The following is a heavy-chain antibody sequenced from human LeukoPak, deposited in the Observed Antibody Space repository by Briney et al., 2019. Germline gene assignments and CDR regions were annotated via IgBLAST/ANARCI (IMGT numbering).Heavy chain of an antibody. Sequence: ASVKVSCKVSGYILTELSMHWVRQAPGKGLEWMGGFDPEDGETIYAQKFQGRVTMTTDTSTSTAYMELRSLRSDDTAVYYCARPSYSSGWFSFDYWGQGTLVTVSS. D-gene: IGHD6-19*01. CDR1: GYILTELS. V-gene: IGHV1-24*01. J-gene: IGHJ4*02. CDR2: FDPEDGET. CDR3: ARPSYSSGWFSFDY.